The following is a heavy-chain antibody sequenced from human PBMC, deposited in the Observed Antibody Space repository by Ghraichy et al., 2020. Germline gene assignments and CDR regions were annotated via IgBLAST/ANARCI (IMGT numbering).Heavy chain of an antibody. CDR3: ARVGDAGTTVGWFDP. CDR1: GYTFTSYY. D-gene: IGHD1-7*01. J-gene: IGHJ5*02. Sequence: ASVKVSCKASGYTFTSYYMHWVRQAPGQGPEWMGIINPSGGSPRYAQKFQGRVTMTRDTSTSTVYMELGSLRSDDTAVYYCARVGDAGTTVGWFDPWGQGTLVTVSS. V-gene: IGHV1-46*01. CDR2: INPSGGSP.